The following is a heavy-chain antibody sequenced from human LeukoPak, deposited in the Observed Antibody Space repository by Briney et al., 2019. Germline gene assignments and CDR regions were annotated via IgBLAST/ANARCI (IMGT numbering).Heavy chain of an antibody. D-gene: IGHD5/OR15-5a*01. CDR2: IYYSGTT. CDR1: GDSISSYS. Sequence: SETLSLTRTVSGDSISSYSWSWVRQTPGKGLEWIGYIYYSGTTDYNPSLKSRVTISIDTSRNHLSLNLNSVTAADTAVYYCARLSGSPLSKYYYMDVWGKGTTVTVSS. CDR3: ARLSGSPLSKYYYMDV. V-gene: IGHV4-59*01. J-gene: IGHJ6*03.